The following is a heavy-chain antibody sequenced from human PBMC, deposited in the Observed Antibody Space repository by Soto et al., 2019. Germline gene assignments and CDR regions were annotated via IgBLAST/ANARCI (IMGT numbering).Heavy chain of an antibody. J-gene: IGHJ1*01. Sequence: GSLILSSASSGITFCYCYMSWIRQAPGKGLEWVSYISSSGSTIYYADSVKGRFTISRDNAKNSLYLQMNSLRAEDTAVYYCARELPGLFEYFQHWGQGTLVTVSS. V-gene: IGHV3-11*01. CDR3: ARELPGLFEYFQH. D-gene: IGHD3-22*01. CDR1: GITFCYCY. CDR2: ISSSGSTI.